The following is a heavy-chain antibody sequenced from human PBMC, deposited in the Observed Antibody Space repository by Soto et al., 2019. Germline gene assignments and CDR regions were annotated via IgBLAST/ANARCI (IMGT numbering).Heavy chain of an antibody. CDR1: GGSFSGYY. Sequence: QVQLQQWGAGLLKPSETLSLTCAVYGGSFSGYYWSWIRQPPGKGLEWIGEIKHSGSTNYNPSLKSRVTISVDTSKHQFSLKLSSVTAADTAVYYCAIYGSGSYFEGDYWGQGTLVTVSS. D-gene: IGHD3-10*01. CDR2: IKHSGST. V-gene: IGHV4-34*01. J-gene: IGHJ4*02. CDR3: AIYGSGSYFEGDY.